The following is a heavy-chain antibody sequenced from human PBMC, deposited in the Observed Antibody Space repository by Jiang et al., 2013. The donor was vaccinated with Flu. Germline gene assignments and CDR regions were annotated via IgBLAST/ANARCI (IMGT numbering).Heavy chain of an antibody. CDR3: ARREFATSPFDP. J-gene: IGHJ5*02. Sequence: SQTLSLTCSVSGGSISSSGYHWGWIRQPPGMGLEWIGRIYYTGSTYYNPSLKSRVTISVDRSKNQLSLKLTSVAAADTAVYYCARREFATSPFDPWGQESWSPSPQ. V-gene: IGHV4-39*07. D-gene: IGHD3-10*01. CDR1: GGSISSSGYH. CDR2: IYYTGST.